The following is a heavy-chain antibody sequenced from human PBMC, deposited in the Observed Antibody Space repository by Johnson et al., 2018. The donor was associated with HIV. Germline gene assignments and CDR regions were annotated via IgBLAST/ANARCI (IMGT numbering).Heavy chain of an antibody. J-gene: IGHJ3*02. D-gene: IGHD1-1*01. CDR2: IHWNCGST. V-gene: IGHV3-20*04. CDR3: ASRYTVDAFDI. CDR1: GFTFDDYG. Sequence: VQLVESGGRVVRPGESLRLSCAASGFTFDDYGMSWVRQAPGKGLEWVSGIHWNCGSTGYADSVMGRFTISRDKAKNSLYLQMNSLRAEDTAVYYCASRYTVDAFDIWGQGTMVTVSS.